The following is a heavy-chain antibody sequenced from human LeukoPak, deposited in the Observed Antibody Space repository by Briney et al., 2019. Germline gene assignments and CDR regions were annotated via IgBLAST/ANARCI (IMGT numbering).Heavy chain of an antibody. Sequence: ASVKVSCKASGHTFTSCDINWVRQATGQGLEWMGWMNPNSGNTGYGQTFQGRITMTRDISIGTAYMELSNLTSEDTAIYYCTRGSSGRRDNWGARTLVTVSA. CDR1: GHTFTSCD. CDR2: MNPNSGNT. D-gene: IGHD6-19*01. CDR3: TRGSSGRRDN. J-gene: IGHJ4*02. V-gene: IGHV1-8*01.